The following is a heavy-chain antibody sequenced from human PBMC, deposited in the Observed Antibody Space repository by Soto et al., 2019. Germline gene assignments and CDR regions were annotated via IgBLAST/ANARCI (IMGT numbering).Heavy chain of an antibody. V-gene: IGHV1-69*13. CDR3: ARAHYGSGSYYYDYGMDV. CDR2: IIPIFGTA. Sequence: SVLFTGKASGGSFRRYDISWVRQAPGQGLECMGGIIPIFGTANYAQKFQGRVTITADESTSTAYMELSSLRSEDTAVYYCARAHYGSGSYYYDYGMDVWGQGTTVTSP. J-gene: IGHJ6*02. D-gene: IGHD3-10*01. CDR1: GGSFRRYD.